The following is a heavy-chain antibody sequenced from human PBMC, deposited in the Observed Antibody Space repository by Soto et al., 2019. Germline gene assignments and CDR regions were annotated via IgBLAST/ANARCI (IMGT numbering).Heavy chain of an antibody. J-gene: IGHJ5*02. V-gene: IGHV4-59*01. CDR3: AGEYSSSSGLCWFDP. D-gene: IGHD6-6*01. Sequence: SETLSLTCTVSGGSISSYYWSWIRQPPGKGLEWIGYIYYSGSTNYNPSLKSRVTISVDTSKNQFSLKLSSVTAADTAVYYCAGEYSSSSGLCWFDPWGQGTLVTVSS. CDR2: IYYSGST. CDR1: GGSISSYY.